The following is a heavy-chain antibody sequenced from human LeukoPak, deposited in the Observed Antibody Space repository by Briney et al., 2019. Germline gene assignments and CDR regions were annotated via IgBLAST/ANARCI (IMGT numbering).Heavy chain of an antibody. CDR1: GYTFTSYT. CDR2: INVGNGNT. CDR3: ARDKAQWLASIDY. Sequence: ASVKVSCKASGYTFTSYTMHWVRQAPGQRLGWMGWINVGNGNTKYSQKFQGRVTITRDTSASTAYMELSSLRYEDTAVYYCARDKAQWLASIDYWGQGTLVTVSS. D-gene: IGHD6-19*01. V-gene: IGHV1-3*01. J-gene: IGHJ4*02.